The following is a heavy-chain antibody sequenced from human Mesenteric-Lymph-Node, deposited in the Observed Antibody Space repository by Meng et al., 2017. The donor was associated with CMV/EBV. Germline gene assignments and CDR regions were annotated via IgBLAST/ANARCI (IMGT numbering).Heavy chain of an antibody. CDR2: ISAYNGNT. J-gene: IGHJ4*02. CDR1: GYPFTSYG. Sequence: ASVKVSCKASGYPFTSYGISWVRQAPGQGLAWMGWISAYNGNTNYAQKVQGRVTMTTDTSTSTAYMELRSLRSDDTAVYYCARELKKYSSSWYQEFDYWGQGTLVTVSS. V-gene: IGHV1-18*01. CDR3: ARELKKYSSSWYQEFDY. D-gene: IGHD6-13*01.